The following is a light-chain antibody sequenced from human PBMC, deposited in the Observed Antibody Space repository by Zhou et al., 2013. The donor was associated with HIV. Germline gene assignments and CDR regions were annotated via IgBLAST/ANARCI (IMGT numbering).Light chain of an antibody. CDR2: DAS. CDR1: QSVSSY. CDR3: QQRSNWPPSLT. Sequence: EIVLTQSPATLSLSPGERATLSCRASQSVSSYLAWYQQKPGQAPRLLIYDASNRATGIPARFSGSGSGTDFTLTISSLEPEDFAVYYCQQRSNWPPSLTFGGGPRWRS. V-gene: IGKV3-11*01. J-gene: IGKJ4*01.